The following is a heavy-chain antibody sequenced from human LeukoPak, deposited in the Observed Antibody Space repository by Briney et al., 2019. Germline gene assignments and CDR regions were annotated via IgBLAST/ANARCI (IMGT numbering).Heavy chain of an antibody. D-gene: IGHD5-18*01. V-gene: IGHV3-48*03. CDR3: AKRGYSYGYHFDY. J-gene: IGHJ4*02. CDR1: GFTFSSYE. Sequence: GGSLRLSCAASGFTFSSYEMNWVRQAPGKGLEWVSYISSSGSTIYYADSVKGRFTISRDNAKNSLYPQMNSLRAEDTAVYYCAKRGYSYGYHFDYWGQGTLVTASS. CDR2: ISSSGSTI.